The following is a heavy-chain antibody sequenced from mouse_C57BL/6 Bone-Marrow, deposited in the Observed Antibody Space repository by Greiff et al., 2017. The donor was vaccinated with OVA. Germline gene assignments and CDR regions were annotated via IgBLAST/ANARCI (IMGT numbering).Heavy chain of an antibody. Sequence: VQLQQPGAELVRPGSSVKLSCKASGYTFTSYWMDWVKQRPGQGLEWIGNIYPSDSETHYNQKFKDKATLTVDTSSSTAYMQLSRLTSEDSAVYYGARDSGRVYFDYWGQGTTLTVSS. V-gene: IGHV1-61*01. J-gene: IGHJ2*01. CDR3: ARDSGRVYFDY. D-gene: IGHD4-1*01. CDR1: GYTFTSYW. CDR2: IYPSDSET.